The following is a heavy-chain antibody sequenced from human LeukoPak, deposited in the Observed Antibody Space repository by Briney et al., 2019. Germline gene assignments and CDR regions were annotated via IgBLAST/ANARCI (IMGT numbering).Heavy chain of an antibody. V-gene: IGHV1-18*01. CDR1: GYTFTSYG. CDR2: ISGYNGIT. J-gene: IGHJ4*02. CDR3: TRDYYDFWGGYSNPLAY. D-gene: IGHD3-3*01. Sequence: GASVKVSCKASGYTFTSYGLTWVRQAPGQRLEWMGWISGYNGITHYTQKLQGRVTMTTDTSTSTAYLELRSLRSDDTVVYYCTRDYYDFWGGYSNPLAYWGQGTLVTVSS.